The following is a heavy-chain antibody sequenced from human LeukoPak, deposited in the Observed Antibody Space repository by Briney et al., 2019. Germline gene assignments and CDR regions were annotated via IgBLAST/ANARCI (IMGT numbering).Heavy chain of an antibody. Sequence: KPGGSLRLSCAASGFTFSNAWMSWVRQAPGKGLEWVGRIKSKTEGGTTDYTAPVKGRFTMSRDDSKNTLYLQMNSLKTEDTAVYYCTTGPFDYYGSASYLANGMDVWGQGTTVTVSS. CDR3: TTGPFDYYGSASYLANGMDV. CDR1: GFTFSNAW. V-gene: IGHV3-15*01. J-gene: IGHJ6*02. D-gene: IGHD3-10*01. CDR2: IKSKTEGGTT.